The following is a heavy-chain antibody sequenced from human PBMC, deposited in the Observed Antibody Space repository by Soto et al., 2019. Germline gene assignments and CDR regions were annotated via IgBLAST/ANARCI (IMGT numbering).Heavy chain of an antibody. Sequence: PSETLSLTCTVSGGSISSGGYSWSWIRQPPGKGLEWIGYIYYDGRTSYNPSLEGRVTISLDRSKNQLSLKLTSVTAADTAVYHCASGGSFTWFDPWGQGHLVTVSS. V-gene: IGHV4-30-2*01. D-gene: IGHD3-16*01. CDR1: GGSISSGGYS. CDR2: IYYDGRT. J-gene: IGHJ5*02. CDR3: ASGGSFTWFDP.